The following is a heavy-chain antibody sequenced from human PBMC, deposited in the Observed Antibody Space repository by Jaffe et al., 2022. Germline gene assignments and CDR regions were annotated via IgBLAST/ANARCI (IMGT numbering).Heavy chain of an antibody. V-gene: IGHV3-48*03. CDR2: ISSSGSTI. J-gene: IGHJ4*02. CDR3: ATHPSYYDSSGYYTY. CDR1: GFTFSSYE. Sequence: EVQLVESGGGLVQPGGSLRLSCAASGFTFSSYEMNWVRQAPGKGLEWVSYISSSGSTIYYADSVKGRFTISRDNAKNSLYLQMNSLRAEDTAVYYCATHPSYYDSSGYYTYWGQGTLVTVSS. D-gene: IGHD3-22*01.